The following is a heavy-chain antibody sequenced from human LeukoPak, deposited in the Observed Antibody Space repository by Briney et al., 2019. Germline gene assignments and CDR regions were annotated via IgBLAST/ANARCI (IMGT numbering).Heavy chain of an antibody. J-gene: IGHJ4*02. V-gene: IGHV3-21*01. D-gene: IGHD6-19*01. CDR2: ISSSSSYI. CDR3: AREGSSGWYGMFDY. Sequence: KTGGSLRLSCAASGFTFSSYSMNWVRQAPGKGLEWVSSISSSSSYIYYADSVKGRFTISGDNAKNSLYLQMNSPRAEDTAVYYCAREGSSGWYGMFDYWGQGTLVTVSS. CDR1: GFTFSSYS.